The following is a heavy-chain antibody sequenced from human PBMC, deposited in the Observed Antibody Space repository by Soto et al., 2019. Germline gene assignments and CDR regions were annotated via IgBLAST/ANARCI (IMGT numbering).Heavy chain of an antibody. CDR2: TYYRSKWYY. J-gene: IGHJ4*01. CDR1: GDSVSSNSAG. V-gene: IGHV6-1*01. CDR3: ARGEQYSGRIFDY. D-gene: IGHD1-26*01. Sequence: SQTLSLTCAITGDSVSSNSAGWSWVRQSPSRGLEWLGRTYYRSKWYYEYAVSVRGRITINPDTSKNQYSLQLNSATPEDTAMYFCARGEQYSGRIFDYWGQGTLVTVSS.